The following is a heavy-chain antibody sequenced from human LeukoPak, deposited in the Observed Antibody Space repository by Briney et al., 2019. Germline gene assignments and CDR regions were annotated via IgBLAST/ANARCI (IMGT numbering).Heavy chain of an antibody. CDR1: GASISSYY. V-gene: IGHV4-59*12. Sequence: SETLSLTCTVSGASISSYYWGWIRQPPGKGLEWIGYIYYSGSTKYSPSLKSRVTISVDTSKNQFSLKLSSVTAADTGVYYFASAMIGVPDDAFDIWGQGTMVTVSS. J-gene: IGHJ3*02. D-gene: IGHD3-22*01. CDR2: IYYSGST. CDR3: ASAMIGVPDDAFDI.